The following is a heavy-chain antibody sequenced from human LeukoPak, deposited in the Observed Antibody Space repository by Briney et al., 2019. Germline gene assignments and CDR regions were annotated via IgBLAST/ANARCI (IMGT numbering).Heavy chain of an antibody. CDR3: ARGYYDILTGSRDYFDY. CDR2: INPSGGST. V-gene: IGHV1-46*01. J-gene: IGHJ4*02. Sequence: GASVKVSCKASGYTFTSYYMHWVRQAPGQGLEWMGIINPSGGSTSYAQKFQGRVTMTRDTSTSTVYMELSSLRSEDTAVYYCARGYYDILTGSRDYFDYWGQGTLVTVSS. CDR1: GYTFTSYY. D-gene: IGHD3-9*01.